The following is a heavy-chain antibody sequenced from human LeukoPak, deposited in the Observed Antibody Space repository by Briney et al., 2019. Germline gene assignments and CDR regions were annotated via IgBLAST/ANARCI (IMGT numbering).Heavy chain of an antibody. CDR3: ARSIGYCSGGHCYTSDY. J-gene: IGHJ4*02. D-gene: IGHD2-15*01. CDR2: ISATGGST. Sequence: PGGSLRLSCAASGFTFNTYAMTWVRQAPGMGLEWVSDISATGGSTYYADSVKGRFTISRDNSKNTLYLQMNSLRAEDTAVYYCARSIGYCSGGHCYTSDYWGQGTLVTVSS. CDR1: GFTFNTYA. V-gene: IGHV3-23*01.